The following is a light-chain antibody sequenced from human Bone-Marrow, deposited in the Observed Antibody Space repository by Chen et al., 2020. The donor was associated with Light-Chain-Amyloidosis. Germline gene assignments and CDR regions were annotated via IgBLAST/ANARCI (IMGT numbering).Light chain of an antibody. V-gene: IGLV3-25*03. J-gene: IGLJ3*02. Sequence: SYELTQPPSVSVSPGQTARITCSGDALPKQYVYWFQQKPVQAPVLVMYKDNERPSGIPGRFSGSSSGTTVTLTSSRVQTEDEADYYCQSTDSTATYGVFGGGTQLTVL. CDR2: KDN. CDR3: QSTDSTATYGV. CDR1: ALPKQY.